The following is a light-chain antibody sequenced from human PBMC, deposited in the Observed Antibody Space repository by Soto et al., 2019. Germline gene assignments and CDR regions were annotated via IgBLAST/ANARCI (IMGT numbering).Light chain of an antibody. Sequence: EIVLTQSPDTLSLSPGERATLSCRASQSVKNNYLAWYQQRPGQAPRFLIYDTSSRATGIPDRFSGSGSGTDFTLTISRLEPEDFAVYYCQQSGSTPLNFGGATKVDIK. J-gene: IGKJ4*01. CDR2: DTS. CDR3: QQSGSTPLN. CDR1: QSVKNNY. V-gene: IGKV3-20*01.